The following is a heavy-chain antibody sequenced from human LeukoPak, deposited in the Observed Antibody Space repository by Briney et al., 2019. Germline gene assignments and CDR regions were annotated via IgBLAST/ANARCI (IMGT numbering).Heavy chain of an antibody. V-gene: IGHV3-13*01. D-gene: IGHD3-10*01. CDR3: ARAYHYGSGSYPLDY. CDR2: IGTAGDT. Sequence: GGPLRLSCAASGFTFSSYDMHWVRQATGKGLEWVSAIGTAGDTYYPGSVKGRFTISRENAKNSLYLQMNSLRAGDTAVYYCARAYHYGSGSYPLDYWGQGTLVTVS. CDR1: GFTFSSYD. J-gene: IGHJ4*02.